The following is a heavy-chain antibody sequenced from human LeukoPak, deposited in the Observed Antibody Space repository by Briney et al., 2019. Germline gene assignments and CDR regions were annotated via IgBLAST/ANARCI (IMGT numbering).Heavy chain of an antibody. D-gene: IGHD2-2*01. CDR1: GFTVSSNY. CDR3: AGYCSTTSCRNVDY. V-gene: IGHV3-48*04. Sequence: GGSLRLSCAASGFTVSSNYMSWVRQAPGKGLEWVSYISSGSSNIFYADSVKGRFTISRDNAKNSLYLQMNSLRAEDTAVYYCAGYCSTTSCRNVDYWGQGTLVTVSS. CDR2: ISSGSSNI. J-gene: IGHJ4*02.